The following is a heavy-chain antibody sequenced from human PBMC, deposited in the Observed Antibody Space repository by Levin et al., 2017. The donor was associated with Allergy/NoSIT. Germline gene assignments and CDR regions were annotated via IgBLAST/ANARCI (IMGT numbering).Heavy chain of an antibody. CDR1: GFSLSTSGVG. V-gene: IGHV2-5*02. CDR3: AHEGWLKNFPHFDY. D-gene: IGHD5-12*01. CDR2: IYWDDDK. J-gene: IGHJ4*02. Sequence: SGPTLVKPTQTLTLTCTFSGFSLSTSGVGVGWIRQPPGKALEWLALIYWDDDKRYSPSLKSRLTITKDTSKNQVVLTMTNMDPVDTATYYCAHEGWLKNFPHFDYWGQGTLVTVSS.